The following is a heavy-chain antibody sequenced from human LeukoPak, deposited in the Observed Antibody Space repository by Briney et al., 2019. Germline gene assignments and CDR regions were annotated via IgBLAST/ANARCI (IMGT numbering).Heavy chain of an antibody. Sequence: GGSLRLSCAASGFSFSDFWMHWVRQTPGKGLVWVSRIRGDGYDTNYADSVEGRFTIPRDNARHTLYLQMNSLRADDTAVYYCASDRVLGSGSLDNWGQGTLVTVSS. D-gene: IGHD3-10*01. CDR3: ASDRVLGSGSLDN. V-gene: IGHV3-74*01. CDR1: GFSFSDFW. J-gene: IGHJ4*02. CDR2: IRGDGYDT.